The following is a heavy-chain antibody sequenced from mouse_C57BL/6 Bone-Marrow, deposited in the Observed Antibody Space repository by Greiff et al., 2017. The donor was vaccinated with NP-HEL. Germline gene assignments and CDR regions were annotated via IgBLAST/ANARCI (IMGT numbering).Heavy chain of an antibody. V-gene: IGHV1-50*01. Sequence: VQLQQPGAELVKPGASVKLSCKASGFTFTSYWMAWVKQRPGQGLEWIGEIDPSDSYTNYNQKFKGKATLTVDTSSSTAYMQLSSLTSEDSAVYYCARQLRLFFDYWGQGTTLTVSS. D-gene: IGHD3-2*02. CDR2: IDPSDSYT. J-gene: IGHJ2*01. CDR3: ARQLRLFFDY. CDR1: GFTFTSYW.